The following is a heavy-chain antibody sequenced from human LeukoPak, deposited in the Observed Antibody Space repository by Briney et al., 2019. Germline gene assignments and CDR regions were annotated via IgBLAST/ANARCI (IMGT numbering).Heavy chain of an antibody. J-gene: IGHJ5*02. Sequence: GGSLRLSCAASGFTFSSYAMHWVRQAPGKGLEWVAVISYDGSNKYYADSVKGRFTISRDNSKNTLYLQMNSLRAEDTAVYYCAREAEYYDFWSGYFATYWFDPWGQGTLVTVSS. D-gene: IGHD3-3*01. CDR2: ISYDGSNK. CDR3: AREAEYYDFWSGYFATYWFDP. V-gene: IGHV3-30-3*01. CDR1: GFTFSSYA.